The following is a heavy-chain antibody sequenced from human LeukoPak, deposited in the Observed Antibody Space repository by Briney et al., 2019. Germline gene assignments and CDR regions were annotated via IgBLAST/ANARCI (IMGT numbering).Heavy chain of an antibody. J-gene: IGHJ3*02. CDR1: GFTVSTNY. D-gene: IGHD6-25*01. Sequence: VGSLRLSCTASGFTVSTNYMSWVRQAPGKGLEWVSIFYTSGSTYYTDSVKGRFTISRDSSKNTVYLQMDSLRAEDTAVYYCARAGQRLPHDAFDIWGQGTTVTVSS. CDR3: ARAGQRLPHDAFDI. V-gene: IGHV3-53*01. CDR2: FYTSGST.